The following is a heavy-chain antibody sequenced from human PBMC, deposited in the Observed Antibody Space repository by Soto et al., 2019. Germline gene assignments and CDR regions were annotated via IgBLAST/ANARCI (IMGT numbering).Heavy chain of an antibody. CDR2: INHSGST. J-gene: IGHJ6*02. D-gene: IGHD3-10*01. V-gene: IGHV4-34*01. CDR3: ASSLTGSKYYYYGMEV. Sequence: PSETLSLTCAVYGGSFSGYYWSWIRQPPGKGLEWIGEINHSGSTNYNPSLKSRVTISVDTSKNQFSLKLSSVTAADTAVYYCASSLTGSKYYYYGMEVWGQGTTVTVSS. CDR1: GGSFSGYY.